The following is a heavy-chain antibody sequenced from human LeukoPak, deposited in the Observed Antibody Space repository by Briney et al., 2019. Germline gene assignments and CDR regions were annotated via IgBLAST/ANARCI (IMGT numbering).Heavy chain of an antibody. CDR2: IYYSGST. Sequence: SETLSLTCTVSGGSISSYYWSWIRQPPGKGLEWIGYIYYSGSTNYNPSLKSRVTISVDTSKNQFSLKLSSVTAADTAVYFCARNSGSYYVARELDYWGQGSLVTVSS. CDR3: ARNSGSYYVARELDY. CDR1: GGSISSYY. D-gene: IGHD1-26*01. J-gene: IGHJ4*02. V-gene: IGHV4-59*01.